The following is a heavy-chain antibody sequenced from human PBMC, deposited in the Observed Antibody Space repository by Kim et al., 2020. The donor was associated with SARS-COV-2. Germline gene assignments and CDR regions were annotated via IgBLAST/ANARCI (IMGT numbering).Heavy chain of an antibody. V-gene: IGHV3-30*03. CDR1: EFTFYDFG. D-gene: IGHD5-18*01. Sequence: GGSLRLSCEVSEFTFYDFGMHWVRQAPGKGLEWVAGISYDGREQYYADSVKGRFTISRDNYEDTLYLEMASLRADDTAVYYCARDGGYNYILHYFDYLGQGVLVSVSS. J-gene: IGHJ4*02. CDR3: ARDGGYNYILHYFDY. CDR2: ISYDGREQ.